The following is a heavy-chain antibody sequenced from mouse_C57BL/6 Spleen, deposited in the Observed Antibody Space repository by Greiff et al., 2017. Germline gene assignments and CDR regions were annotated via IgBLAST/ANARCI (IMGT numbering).Heavy chain of an antibody. V-gene: IGHV1-18*01. CDR2: INPNNGGT. CDR3: ARRGDYGPAY. Sequence: VQLQQSGPELVKPGASVKIPCKASGYTFTDYNMDWVKQSHGKSLEWIGDINPNNGGTIYNQKFKGKATLTVDKSSSTAYMELRSLTSEDTAVYYCARRGDYGPAYWGQGTLVTVSA. J-gene: IGHJ3*01. D-gene: IGHD2-4*01. CDR1: GYTFTDYN.